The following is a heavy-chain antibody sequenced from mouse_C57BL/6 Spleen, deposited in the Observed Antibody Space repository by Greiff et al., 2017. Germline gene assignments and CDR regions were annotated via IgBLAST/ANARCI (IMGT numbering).Heavy chain of an antibody. CDR2: ISSGGDYI. Sequence: VQLKESGEGLVKPGGSLKLSCAASGFTFSSYAMSWVRQTPEKRLEWVAYISSGGDYIYYADTVKGRFTISRDNARNTLYLQMSSLKSEDTAMYYCTRDNYGSTSDGPFDYWGQGTTLTVSS. V-gene: IGHV5-9-1*02. D-gene: IGHD1-1*01. CDR3: TRDNYGSTSDGPFDY. J-gene: IGHJ2*01. CDR1: GFTFSSYA.